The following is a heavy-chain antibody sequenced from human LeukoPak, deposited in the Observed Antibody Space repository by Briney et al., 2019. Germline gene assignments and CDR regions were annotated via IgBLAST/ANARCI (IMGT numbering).Heavy chain of an antibody. CDR3: ARVVIGSDY. CDR1: GYTFTSYD. Sequence: GASVTVSFKASGYTFTSYDINWVRQATGQGLEWMGWMSPNSGNTGYAQKFQGRVTMTRNTSISTAYMELSSLRSEETAVYYCARVVIGSDYWGQGTRVTVSS. CDR2: MSPNSGNT. V-gene: IGHV1-8*01. J-gene: IGHJ4*02. D-gene: IGHD2-21*01.